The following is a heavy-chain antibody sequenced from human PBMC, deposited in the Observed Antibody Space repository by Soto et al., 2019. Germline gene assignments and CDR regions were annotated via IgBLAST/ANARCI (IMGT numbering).Heavy chain of an antibody. CDR1: GGSISSSSYY. J-gene: IGHJ4*02. V-gene: IGHV4-39*01. CDR3: ARGRDCSSTSCRWFGELLYHPSIDY. CDR2: IYYSGST. Sequence: SETLSLTCTVSGGSISSSSYYWGWIRQPPGKGLEWIGSIYYSGSTYYNPSLKSRVTISVDTSKNQFSLKLSSVTAADTAVYYCARGRDCSSTSCRWFGELLYHPSIDYWGQGTLVTVSS. D-gene: IGHD3-10*01.